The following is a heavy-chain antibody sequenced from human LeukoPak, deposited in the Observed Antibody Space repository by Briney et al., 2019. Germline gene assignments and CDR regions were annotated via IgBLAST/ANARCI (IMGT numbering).Heavy chain of an antibody. J-gene: IGHJ6*03. Sequence: SETLSLTCTVSGGSISSSSYYWGWVRQPPGKGLEWIGSIYYSWSTYYNPSLKSRVTISVDTSKNQFSLKLSSVTAADTAVYYSTGGPYYYMDVWGKGTTVTVSS. CDR3: TGGPYYYMDV. CDR1: GGSISSSSYY. CDR2: IYYSWST. V-gene: IGHV4-39*07. D-gene: IGHD3-16*01.